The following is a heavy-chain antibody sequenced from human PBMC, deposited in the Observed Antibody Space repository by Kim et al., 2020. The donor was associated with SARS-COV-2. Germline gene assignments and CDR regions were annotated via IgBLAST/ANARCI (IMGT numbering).Heavy chain of an antibody. J-gene: IGHJ4*02. Sequence: GGSLRLSCAASGFTFSSYGMHWVRQAPGKGLEWVAVISYDGSNKYYADSVKGRFTISRDNSKNTLYLQMNSLRAEDTAVYYCAKVLLDYYGSGSPEGSFDYWGQGTLVTVSS. V-gene: IGHV3-30*18. D-gene: IGHD3-10*01. CDR1: GFTFSSYG. CDR3: AKVLLDYYGSGSPEGSFDY. CDR2: ISYDGSNK.